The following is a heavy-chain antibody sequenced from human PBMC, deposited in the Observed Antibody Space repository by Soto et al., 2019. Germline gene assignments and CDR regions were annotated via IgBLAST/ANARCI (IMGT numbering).Heavy chain of an antibody. CDR3: ARGRYCLTGRCFPNWFDS. D-gene: IGHD2-15*01. V-gene: IGHV4-30-4*01. Sequence: SETLSLTCSVSGDSIPTVDYFWAWIRQPPGQALEYIGYIYKSTTTYYNPSFESRVAISLDTSKSQFSLNVTSVTAADTAVYFCARGRYCLTGRCFPNWFDSWGQGTLVTVSS. J-gene: IGHJ5*01. CDR1: GDSIPTVDYF. CDR2: IYKSTTT.